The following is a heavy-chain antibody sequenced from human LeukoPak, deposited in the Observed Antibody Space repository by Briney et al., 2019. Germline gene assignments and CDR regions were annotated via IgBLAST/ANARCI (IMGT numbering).Heavy chain of an antibody. CDR3: ASGGLEDSYYYMDV. V-gene: IGHV3-30-3*01. D-gene: IGHD3-16*01. Sequence: PGRSLRLSCAASGFTFSSYAMHWVRQAPGKGLEWVAVISYDGSNKYYADSVKGRFTISRDNSKNTLYLQMNSLRAEDTAVYYCASGGLEDSYYYMDVWGKGTTVTVSS. J-gene: IGHJ6*03. CDR1: GFTFSSYA. CDR2: ISYDGSNK.